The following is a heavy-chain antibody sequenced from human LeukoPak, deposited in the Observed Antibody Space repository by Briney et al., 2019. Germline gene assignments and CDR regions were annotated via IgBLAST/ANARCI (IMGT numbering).Heavy chain of an antibody. D-gene: IGHD1-26*01. J-gene: IGHJ6*03. CDR3: ARDPYSGSYGADYYYYMDV. CDR1: AFTFSDYW. Sequence: GGSLRLSCATSAFTFSDYWMSWVRQTPGQGLEWVSSITSGSSHIYYADSVKGRFTISRDNAKSSLYLQMNSLRAEDTAVYYCARDPYSGSYGADYYYYMDVWGKGTTVTISS. CDR2: ITSGSSHI. V-gene: IGHV3-21*01.